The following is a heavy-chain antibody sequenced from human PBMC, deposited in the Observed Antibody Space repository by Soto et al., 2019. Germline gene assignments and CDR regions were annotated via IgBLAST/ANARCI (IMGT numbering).Heavy chain of an antibody. CDR2: ISAYNGNT. Sequence: GPSVKVSCKASGYTFTSYGISWVRQAPGQGLEWMGWISAYNGNTNYAQKLQGRVTMTTDTSTSTAYMELRSLRSDDTAVYYCARMYSSSSDNWFDPWGQGTLVTVSS. CDR1: GYTFTSYG. J-gene: IGHJ5*02. V-gene: IGHV1-18*01. CDR3: ARMYSSSSDNWFDP. D-gene: IGHD6-13*01.